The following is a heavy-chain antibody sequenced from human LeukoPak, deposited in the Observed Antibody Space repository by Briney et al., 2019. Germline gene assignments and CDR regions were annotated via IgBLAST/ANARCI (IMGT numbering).Heavy chain of an antibody. V-gene: IGHV4-39*07. CDR3: ARLWMGSSGYPHYFDY. D-gene: IGHD3-22*01. CDR2: MYSSGRT. Sequence: SETLSLTCTVSGGSISSYYWGWIRQPPGKGLEWIGSMYSSGRTYYNPSLKSRVTISVDTSKNQFSLKLSSVTAADTAVYYCARLWMGSSGYPHYFDYWGQGTLVTVSS. J-gene: IGHJ4*02. CDR1: GGSISSYY.